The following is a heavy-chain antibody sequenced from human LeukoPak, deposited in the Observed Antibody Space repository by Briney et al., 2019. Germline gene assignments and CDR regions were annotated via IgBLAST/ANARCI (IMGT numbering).Heavy chain of an antibody. D-gene: IGHD1-26*01. CDR3: ARVDSGNYDY. CDR1: GFTFSTYA. V-gene: IGHV3-33*01. CDR2: IWYDGSEQ. Sequence: PGRSLRLSCAASGFTFSTYAIHWVRQAPGKGLEWVAVIWYDGSEQYYADSVKGRFIISRDNSKNTLFLQMNSLRVEDTAFYYCARVDSGNYDYWGQGTLLTVSS. J-gene: IGHJ4*02.